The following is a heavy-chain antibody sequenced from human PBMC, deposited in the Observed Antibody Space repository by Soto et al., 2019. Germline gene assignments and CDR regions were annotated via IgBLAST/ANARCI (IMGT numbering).Heavy chain of an antibody. CDR2: INAGYGNT. D-gene: IGHD7-27*01. J-gene: IGHJ4*02. CDR1: GYTFSSYA. V-gene: IGHV1-3*01. Sequence: QVHLVQSGAEVRKPGASVKVSCKASGYTFSSYAMHWVRQAPGQRLEWMGWINAGYGNTKSSQKFQDRVTISRDTSASTAYMELTSLRSEDTAVYHCARDTGDGTFDFWGQGTLVTVSS. CDR3: ARDTGDGTFDF.